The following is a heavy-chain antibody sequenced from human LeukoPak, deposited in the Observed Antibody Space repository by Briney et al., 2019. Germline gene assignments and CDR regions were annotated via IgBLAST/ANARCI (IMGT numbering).Heavy chain of an antibody. V-gene: IGHV3-23*01. CDR3: AKGGRYCSSTSCYSPFDY. CDR2: LSASAGRS. D-gene: IGHD2-2*01. Sequence: GGSLRLSCAASGFTFNNSAMSWVRQAAGQGLEWVSSLSASAGRSYYADSVKGRFSISRDNTKNTLHLQMNSLRAEDTAVYYCAKGGRYCSSTSCYSPFDYWGQGTLVTVSS. J-gene: IGHJ4*02. CDR1: GFTFNNSA.